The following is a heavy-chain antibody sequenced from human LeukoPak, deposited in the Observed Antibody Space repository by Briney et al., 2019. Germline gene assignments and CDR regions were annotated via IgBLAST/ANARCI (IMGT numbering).Heavy chain of an antibody. D-gene: IGHD3-3*01. Sequence: GGSLRLSCAASGFTFSSYWMSWVRQAPGKGLEWVANIKQDGSEKYYVDSVKGRFTISRDNAKNSLYLQMNSLRAEDTAVYYCARGGYDFWSGYYDYFDYWGQGTLVTVSS. CDR1: GFTFSSYW. V-gene: IGHV3-7*01. CDR2: IKQDGSEK. CDR3: ARGGYDFWSGYYDYFDY. J-gene: IGHJ4*02.